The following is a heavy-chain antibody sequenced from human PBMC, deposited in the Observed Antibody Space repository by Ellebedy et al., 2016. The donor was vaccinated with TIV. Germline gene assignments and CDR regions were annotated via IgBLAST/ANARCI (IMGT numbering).Heavy chain of an antibody. V-gene: IGHV4-30-4*01. CDR1: GGSISSSNYY. CDR2: ISYSGTT. Sequence: MPSETLSLTCTVSGGSISSSNYYWSWIRQPPGKGLEWIGYISYSGTTFYNSSLKGRLTISVATSKNQFSLKLSSVTAADTAVYYCARGPYDSGNCDYWGQGTLVTVSS. CDR3: ARGPYDSGNCDY. J-gene: IGHJ4*02. D-gene: IGHD3-22*01.